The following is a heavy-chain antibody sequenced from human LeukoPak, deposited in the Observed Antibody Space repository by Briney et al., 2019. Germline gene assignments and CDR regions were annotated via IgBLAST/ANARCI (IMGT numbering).Heavy chain of an antibody. Sequence: SETLSLTCTVSGGSISSYYWSWIRQPPGKGLEWIGYIYYSGSTNYNPSLKSRVTISVDTSKNQFSLKLSSVTAADTAVYYCARDMGYCSSTSCYVYYGMDVWGQGTMVTVSS. CDR2: IYYSGST. CDR3: ARDMGYCSSTSCYVYYGMDV. D-gene: IGHD2-2*01. CDR1: GGSISSYY. J-gene: IGHJ6*02. V-gene: IGHV4-59*01.